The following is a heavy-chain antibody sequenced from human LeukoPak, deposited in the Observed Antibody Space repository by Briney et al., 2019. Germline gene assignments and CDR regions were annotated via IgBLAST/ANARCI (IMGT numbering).Heavy chain of an antibody. CDR1: GASISAFY. D-gene: IGHD2-15*01. J-gene: IGHJ3*01. V-gene: IGHV4-4*07. CDR3: ARVGGPVPAALEDAFDL. CDR2: VYTSGSP. Sequence: SETLSLTCNVSGASISAFYWSWIRQSAGGRLEFIGRVYTSGSPDYNPPFKSRVTMSADTSKNQFSLKLRSVTAADTALYYCARVGGPVPAALEDAFDLWGQGTLVTVSS.